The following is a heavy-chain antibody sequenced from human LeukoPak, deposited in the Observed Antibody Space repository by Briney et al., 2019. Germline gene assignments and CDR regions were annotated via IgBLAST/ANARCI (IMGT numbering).Heavy chain of an antibody. CDR3: AKDGIRSHGYSSGWFFN. D-gene: IGHD6-19*01. Sequence: GGSLRLSCAASGFTFSSYAMSWVRQAPGKGLEWVSAISGSGGSTYYADSVKGRFTISRDNSKNTLYLQMNSLRAEDTAVYYCAKDGIRSHGYSSGWFFNWGQGTLVTVSS. J-gene: IGHJ4*02. CDR1: GFTFSSYA. V-gene: IGHV3-23*01. CDR2: ISGSGGST.